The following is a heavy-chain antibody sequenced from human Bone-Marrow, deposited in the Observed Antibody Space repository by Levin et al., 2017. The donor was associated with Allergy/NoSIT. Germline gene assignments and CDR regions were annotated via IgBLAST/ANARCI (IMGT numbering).Heavy chain of an antibody. V-gene: IGHV4-30-4*01. J-gene: IGHJ5*02. CDR2: IYYSGST. D-gene: IGHD3-10*01. CDR1: GGSISSGDYY. CDR3: ARAGRYYYGSGSSEP. Sequence: SETLSLTCTVSGGSISSGDYYWSWIRQPPGKGLEWIGYIYYSGSTYYNPSLKSRVTISVDTSKNQFSLKLSSVTAADTAVYYCARAGRYYYGSGSSEPWGQGTLVTVSS.